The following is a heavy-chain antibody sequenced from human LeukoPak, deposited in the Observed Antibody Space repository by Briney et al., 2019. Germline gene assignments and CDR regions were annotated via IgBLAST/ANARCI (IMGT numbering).Heavy chain of an antibody. CDR1: GFTFSSYA. D-gene: IGHD1-26*01. Sequence: GESLRFSCAASGFTFSSYAMNWVRQAPGKGLEWVSSIRSSGVDTYYAGSVEGRFTISRDNSKNTLYLQMNSLRVEDTAIYYCAKGVNSGSYYYFDYWGQGTLATVSS. CDR2: IRSSGVDT. J-gene: IGHJ4*02. CDR3: AKGVNSGSYYYFDY. V-gene: IGHV3-23*01.